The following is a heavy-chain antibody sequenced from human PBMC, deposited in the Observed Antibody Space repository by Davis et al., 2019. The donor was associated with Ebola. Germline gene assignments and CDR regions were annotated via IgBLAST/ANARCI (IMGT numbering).Heavy chain of an antibody. CDR1: GFTFSSYA. CDR3: ARASGYSSSWSSYYFDY. V-gene: IGHV3-23*01. Sequence: GESLKISCAASGFTFSSYAMSWVRQAPGKGLEWVSAISGSGGSTYYADSVKGRFTISRDNAKNSLYLQMNSLRAEDTAVYYCARASGYSSSWSSYYFDYWGQGTLVTVSS. CDR2: ISGSGGST. J-gene: IGHJ4*02. D-gene: IGHD6-13*01.